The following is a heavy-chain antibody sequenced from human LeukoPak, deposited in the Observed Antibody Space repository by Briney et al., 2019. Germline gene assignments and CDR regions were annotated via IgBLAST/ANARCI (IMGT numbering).Heavy chain of an antibody. Sequence: GGSLRLSCAASGFTFDDYAMHWVRQAPGKGLEWVSGISWNSGSIGYADSVKGRFTISRDNSKNTLYLQMNSLRAEDTAVYYCARDPDSGSYWGQGTLVTVSS. D-gene: IGHD1-26*01. CDR3: ARDPDSGSY. V-gene: IGHV3-9*01. CDR1: GFTFDDYA. J-gene: IGHJ4*02. CDR2: ISWNSGSI.